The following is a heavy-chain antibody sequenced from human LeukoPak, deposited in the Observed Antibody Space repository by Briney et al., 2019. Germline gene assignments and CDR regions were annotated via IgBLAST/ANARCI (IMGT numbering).Heavy chain of an antibody. D-gene: IGHD6-19*01. Sequence: SETLSLTCTVSGGSISSSSYYWGWIRQPPGKGLEWIGSIYYSGSTYYNPSLKSRVTISVDTSKNQFSLKLSSVTAADTAVYYCARLGSSGWTAYGDRQYYYYMDVWGKGTTVTISS. CDR2: IYYSGST. V-gene: IGHV4-39*01. CDR3: ARLGSSGWTAYGDRQYYYYMDV. J-gene: IGHJ6*03. CDR1: GGSISSSSYY.